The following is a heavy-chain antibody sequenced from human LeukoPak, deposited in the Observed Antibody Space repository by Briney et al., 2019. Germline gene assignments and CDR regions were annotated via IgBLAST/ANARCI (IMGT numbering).Heavy chain of an antibody. CDR1: GFTFSSYG. V-gene: IGHV3-30*02. CDR3: ANTWFGELSTYYFDY. CDR2: IRYDGSNK. J-gene: IGHJ4*02. D-gene: IGHD3-10*01. Sequence: PGGSLRLSCAASGFTFSSYGMHWVRQAPGKGLEWVAFIRYDGSNKYYADSVKGRFTISRDNSKHTLYLQMNSLRAEDTAVYYCANTWFGELSTYYFDYWGQGTLVTVSS.